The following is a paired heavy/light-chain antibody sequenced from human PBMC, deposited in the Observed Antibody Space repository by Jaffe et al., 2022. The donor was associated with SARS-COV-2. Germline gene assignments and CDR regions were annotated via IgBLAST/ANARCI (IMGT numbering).Heavy chain of an antibody. Sequence: QVQLIQSGAEVKEPGASVRVSCKVSGHALSEFSMHWVRQAPGKGLEWMGGFDPANEERTYAPKFEGRIIMTEDTSSDTAYMELSSLRYDDAAVYFCAAAVLGRFTVQYYFDFWGQGTLVVVPS. J-gene: IGHJ4*02. CDR1: GHALSEFS. CDR2: FDPANEER. V-gene: IGHV1-24*01. CDR3: AAAVLGRFTVQYYFDF. D-gene: IGHD3-16*01.
Light chain of an antibody. V-gene: IGLV3-25*03. CDR3: QSADISGDYLL. Sequence: YELTQPPSVSVSPGQTARITCSGDGLSKQYAYWYQQKPGQAPMLVMYKDSERPSGIPERFSGSTSGTEATLTISGVQTEDEAEYHCQSADISGDYLLFGGGTKLTVL. CDR1: GLSKQY. CDR2: KDS. J-gene: IGLJ2*01.